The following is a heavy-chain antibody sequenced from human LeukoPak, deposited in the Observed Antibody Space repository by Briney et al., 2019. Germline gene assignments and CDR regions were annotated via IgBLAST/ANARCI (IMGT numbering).Heavy chain of an antibody. Sequence: SETLSLTCTVSGGSISTFYWTWIRQPAGKGLEWIGRINNSGSTNYNPSLRSRVSMSVDRSKNQFSVTLSSVTAADTAVYYCARGAYMDLRGSFDPWGQGTLVTVSS. CDR3: ARGAYMDLRGSFDP. V-gene: IGHV4-4*07. J-gene: IGHJ5*02. D-gene: IGHD5-12*01. CDR1: GGSISTFY. CDR2: INNSGST.